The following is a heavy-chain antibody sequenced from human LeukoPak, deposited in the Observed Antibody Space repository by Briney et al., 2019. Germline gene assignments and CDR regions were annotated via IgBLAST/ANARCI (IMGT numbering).Heavy chain of an antibody. CDR1: GFTFSDYY. V-gene: IGHV3-11*01. Sequence: PGGSLRLSCAASGFTFSDYYMSWIRHAPGKGLELVSYISSSGSTIYYADSVKGRFTISRDNAKNSLYLQMNSLRAEDTAVYYCARGVLSRWLQFRAAFDIWGQGTMVTVSS. CDR3: ARGVLSRWLQFRAAFDI. D-gene: IGHD5-24*01. J-gene: IGHJ3*02. CDR2: ISSSGSTI.